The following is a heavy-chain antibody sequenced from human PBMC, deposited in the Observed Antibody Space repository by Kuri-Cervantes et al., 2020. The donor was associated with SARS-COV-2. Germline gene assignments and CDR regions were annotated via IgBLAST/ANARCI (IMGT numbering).Heavy chain of an antibody. Sequence: KVSXXGSGYSXTSYWIGWVRQMPGKGLEWMGIIYPGDSDTRYSPSFQGQVTISADKSISTAYLQWSSLKASDTAMXXCARSGRGXXYYGMDVWGQGTTVTVSS. J-gene: IGHJ6*02. CDR1: GYSXTSYW. CDR2: IYPGDSDT. CDR3: ARSGRGXXYYGMDV. V-gene: IGHV5-51*01. D-gene: IGHD5-12*01.